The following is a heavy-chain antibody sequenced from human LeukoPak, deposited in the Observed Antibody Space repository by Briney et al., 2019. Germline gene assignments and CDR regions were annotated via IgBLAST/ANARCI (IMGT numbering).Heavy chain of an antibody. D-gene: IGHD5-18*01. V-gene: IGHV3-21*01. J-gene: IGHJ4*02. Sequence: GGSLRLSCAASGFAFSSYSMNWVRQAPGKGLEWVSSISSSSSYIYYADPVKGRFTISRDNAKNSLYLQMNSLRAEDTAVYYCARVNSYGGDYWGQGVLVTVSS. CDR3: ARVNSYGGDY. CDR2: ISSSSSYI. CDR1: GFAFSSYS.